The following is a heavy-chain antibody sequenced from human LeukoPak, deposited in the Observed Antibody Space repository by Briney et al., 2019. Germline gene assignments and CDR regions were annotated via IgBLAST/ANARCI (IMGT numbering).Heavy chain of an antibody. D-gene: IGHD3-3*01. CDR3: AKSHPLTIFGVVIPFDY. V-gene: IGHV3-23*01. CDR1: GFTFSSYA. Sequence: GGSLRLSCAASGFTFSSYAMSWVRQAPGKGLEWVSAISGSGGSTYYADSVKGRFTISRDNSKNTLYLQMNSLRAEDTAVYYCAKSHPLTIFGVVIPFDYWGQGTLVTVSS. CDR2: ISGSGGST. J-gene: IGHJ4*02.